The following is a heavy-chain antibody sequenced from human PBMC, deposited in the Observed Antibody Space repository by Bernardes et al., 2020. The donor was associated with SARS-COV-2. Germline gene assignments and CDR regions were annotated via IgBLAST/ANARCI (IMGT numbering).Heavy chain of an antibody. J-gene: IGHJ5*02. CDR1: GFTFSSYW. D-gene: IGHD3-3*01. CDR2: INSDGSST. V-gene: IGHV3-74*01. Sequence: VGSLSLSCAASGFTFSSYWMHWVRQAPGKGLVWVSRINSDGSSTSYADSVKGRFTISRDNAKNTLYLQMNSLRAEDTAVYYCAREAKTYYDFWSGFLDPWGQGTLVTVSS. CDR3: AREAKTYYDFWSGFLDP.